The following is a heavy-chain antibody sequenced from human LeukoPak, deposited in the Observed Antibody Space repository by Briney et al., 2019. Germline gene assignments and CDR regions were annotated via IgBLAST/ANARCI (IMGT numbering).Heavy chain of an antibody. Sequence: SETLSLTCTVSGGSISSSSYYWGWIRQPPGKGLEWIGSIYYSGSTYYNPSLKSRVTISVDTSKNQFSLKLSSVTAADTAVYYCASAYDSSGYYVDYWGQGTLVTVSS. J-gene: IGHJ4*02. CDR1: GGSISSSSYY. V-gene: IGHV4-39*07. CDR2: IYYSGST. CDR3: ASAYDSSGYYVDY. D-gene: IGHD3-22*01.